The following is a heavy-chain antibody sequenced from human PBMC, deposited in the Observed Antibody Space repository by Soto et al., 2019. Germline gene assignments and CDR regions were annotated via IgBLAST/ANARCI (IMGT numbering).Heavy chain of an antibody. V-gene: IGHV1-3*05. CDR1: GYTFTSYA. CDR2: INAGNGIT. Sequence: QVQLVQSGAEEKKPGASVKVSCKASGYTFTSYAMHWVRQAPGQRLEWMGWINAGNGITKYSQKFQGRVTITTDTSATTAYMELSSLRPEDTAVYYCARDVAAADYWGQGTLVTVSS. D-gene: IGHD6-13*01. CDR3: ARDVAAADY. J-gene: IGHJ4*02.